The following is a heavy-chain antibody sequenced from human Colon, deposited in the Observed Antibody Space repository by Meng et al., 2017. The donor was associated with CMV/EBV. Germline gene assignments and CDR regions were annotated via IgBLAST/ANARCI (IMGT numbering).Heavy chain of an antibody. Sequence: GGSLRLSCAGSGFTFNNYWMIWVRQAPGKGLEWVANIRHDAGNEQYYLESVKGRFTISRDNARNSVYLKMNSLRADDTAVYYCARDQLARGVKPAGGLDVWGQGTTVTVSS. J-gene: IGHJ6*02. V-gene: IGHV3-7*01. D-gene: IGHD3-10*01. CDR3: ARDQLARGVKPAGGLDV. CDR1: GFTFNNYW. CDR2: IRHDAGNEQ.